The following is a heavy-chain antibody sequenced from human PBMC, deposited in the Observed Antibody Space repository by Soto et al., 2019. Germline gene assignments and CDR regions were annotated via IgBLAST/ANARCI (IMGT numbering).Heavy chain of an antibody. CDR1: GFTFSSYA. CDR2: ISYDGSNK. CDR3: ARTLYPNWFDP. Sequence: GGSLRLSCAASGFTFSSYAMHWVRQAPGKGLEWVAVISYDGSNKYYADSVKGRFTISRDNSKNTLYLQMNSLRAEDTAVYYCARTLYPNWFDPWGQGALVTVSS. J-gene: IGHJ5*02. V-gene: IGHV3-30-3*01. D-gene: IGHD2-8*01.